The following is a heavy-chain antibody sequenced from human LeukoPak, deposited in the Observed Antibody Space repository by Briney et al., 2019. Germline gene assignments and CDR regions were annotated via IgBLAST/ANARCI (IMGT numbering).Heavy chain of an antibody. CDR3: ASRGSHRYFDY. Sequence: LSLTCTVSGGSISSYYMSWIRQAPGKGLEWVSYISSSGSTIYYADSVKGRFTISRDNAKNSLYLQMNSLRAEDTAVYYCASRGSHRYFDYWGQGTLVTVSS. D-gene: IGHD1-26*01. CDR2: ISSSGSTI. J-gene: IGHJ4*02. V-gene: IGHV3-11*01. CDR1: GGSISSYY.